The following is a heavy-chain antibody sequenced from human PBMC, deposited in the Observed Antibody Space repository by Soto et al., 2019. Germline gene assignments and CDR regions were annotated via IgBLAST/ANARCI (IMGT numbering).Heavy chain of an antibody. CDR2: IIPIFGTA. CDR3: ARTYYYDSSGYYYYFDY. CDR1: GGTFSSYA. Sequence: SVKVSCKASGGTFSSYAISWVRQAPGQGLEWMGGIIPIFGTANYAQKFQGRVTITADESTSTAYMELSSLRSEDTAVYYCARTYYYDSSGYYYYFDYWGQGTLVTVSS. V-gene: IGHV1-69*13. J-gene: IGHJ4*02. D-gene: IGHD3-22*01.